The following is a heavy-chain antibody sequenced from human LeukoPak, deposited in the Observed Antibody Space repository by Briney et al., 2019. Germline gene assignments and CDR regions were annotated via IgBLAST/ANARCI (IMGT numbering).Heavy chain of an antibody. Sequence: PSETLSLTCSVSGYSISSGNYWGWIRQPPGKTLEWIGSTYHSGSTQLHPSLHSRVTISVDTSKNQFFLNLSSVTATDTAVYYCAGGEVGSIGRPGYWGQGILVTVSS. V-gene: IGHV4-38-2*02. CDR3: AGGEVGSIGRPGY. J-gene: IGHJ4*02. D-gene: IGHD6-6*01. CDR2: TYHSGST. CDR1: GYSISSGNY.